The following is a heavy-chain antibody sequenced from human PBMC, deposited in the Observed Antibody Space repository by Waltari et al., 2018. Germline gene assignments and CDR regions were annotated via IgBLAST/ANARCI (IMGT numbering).Heavy chain of an antibody. Sequence: EVQLFESGGVLVQPGGSLRLSCAASGFTFSSYAMSWVRQAPGEGLGWVSAISGCGGSTYYADSVKGRFTISRDNSKNTLYLQMNSLRAEDTAVYYCAKDRDSSSWYFDYWGQGTLVTVSS. V-gene: IGHV3-23*01. CDR3: AKDRDSSSWYFDY. CDR2: ISGCGGST. D-gene: IGHD6-13*01. CDR1: GFTFSSYA. J-gene: IGHJ4*02.